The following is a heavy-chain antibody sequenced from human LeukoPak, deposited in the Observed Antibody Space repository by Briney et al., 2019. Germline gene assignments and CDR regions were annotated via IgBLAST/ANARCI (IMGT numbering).Heavy chain of an antibody. CDR1: GGSISSSSYY. Sequence: PSETLSLTCTVSGGSISSSSYYWGWIRQPPGKGLEWIGSIYYSGSTYYNPSLKSRVTISVDTSKNQFSLKLSSVTAADTAVYYCATNTRAIYRGHLDRYYYYMDVWGKGTTVTVSS. CDR3: ATNTRAIYRGHLDRYYYYMDV. J-gene: IGHJ6*03. D-gene: IGHD2-2*02. V-gene: IGHV4-39*07. CDR2: IYYSGST.